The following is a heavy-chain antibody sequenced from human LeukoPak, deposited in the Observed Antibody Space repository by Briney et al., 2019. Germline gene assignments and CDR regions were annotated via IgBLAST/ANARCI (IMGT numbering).Heavy chain of an antibody. CDR3: AREIQNSSSWYRNGWFDP. V-gene: IGHV4-59*01. Sequence: SETLSLTCTVSGGSISSYYWSWIRQPPGKGLEWIGYIYYSGSTNYNPSLKSRVTISVDTSKNQFSLKLSSVTAAGTAVYYCAREIQNSSSWYRNGWFDPWGQGTLVTVSS. CDR2: IYYSGST. D-gene: IGHD6-13*01. J-gene: IGHJ5*02. CDR1: GGSISSYY.